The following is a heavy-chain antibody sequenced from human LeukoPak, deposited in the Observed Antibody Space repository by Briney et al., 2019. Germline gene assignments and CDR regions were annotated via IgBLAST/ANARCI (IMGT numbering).Heavy chain of an antibody. CDR1: GFAFSDEY. D-gene: IGHD6-19*01. Sequence: GGALRLSCAASGFAFSDEYMSWIRQAPGKGLEWVSYISNSGSYTNYADSVKGRFTISRDNAKNSLYLQMNSLRAEDTAVYYCARSRGAGPGAYFDYWGQGTLITVSS. CDR2: ISNSGSYT. CDR3: ARSRGAGPGAYFDY. J-gene: IGHJ4*02. V-gene: IGHV3-11*03.